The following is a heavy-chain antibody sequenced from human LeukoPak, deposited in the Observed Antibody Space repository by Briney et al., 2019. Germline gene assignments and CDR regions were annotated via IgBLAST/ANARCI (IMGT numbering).Heavy chain of an antibody. Sequence: ASVKVSCKASGYTFTSYYMHWVRQAPGQGLEWMGIINPSGGSTSYAQKFQGRVTMTRDTSTSTVYMELRSLRSDDTAVYYCARDLASYGDYHPGYNWFDPWGQGTLVTVSS. CDR2: INPSGGST. V-gene: IGHV1-46*01. CDR3: ARDLASYGDYHPGYNWFDP. CDR1: GYTFTSYY. D-gene: IGHD4-17*01. J-gene: IGHJ5*02.